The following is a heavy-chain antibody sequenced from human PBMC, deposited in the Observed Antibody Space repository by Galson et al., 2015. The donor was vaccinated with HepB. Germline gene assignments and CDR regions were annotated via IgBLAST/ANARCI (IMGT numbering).Heavy chain of an antibody. Sequence: SVKVSCKASGGTFSSYAISWVRQAPGQGLEWMGGIIPIFGTANYAQKFQGRVTITADKSTSTAYMELSSLRSEDTAVYYCARAAGSSGWPPYGMDVWGQGTTVTVSS. CDR1: GGTFSSYA. D-gene: IGHD6-19*01. V-gene: IGHV1-69*06. CDR2: IIPIFGTA. CDR3: ARAAGSSGWPPYGMDV. J-gene: IGHJ6*02.